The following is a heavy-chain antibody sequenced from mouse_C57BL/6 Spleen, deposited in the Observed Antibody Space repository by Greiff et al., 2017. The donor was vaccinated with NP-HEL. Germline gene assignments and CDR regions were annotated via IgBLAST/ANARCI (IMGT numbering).Heavy chain of an antibody. CDR3: ARGGQLRLLYAMDY. CDR2: IDPSDSYT. D-gene: IGHD3-2*02. V-gene: IGHV1-69*01. J-gene: IGHJ4*01. CDR1: GYTFTSYW. Sequence: QVQLQQPGAELVMPGASVKLSCKASGYTFTSYWMHWVKQRPGQGLEWIGEIDPSDSYTNYNQKFKGKSTLTVDKSSSTAYMQLSSLTSEDSAVYYCARGGQLRLLYAMDYWGQGTSVTVAS.